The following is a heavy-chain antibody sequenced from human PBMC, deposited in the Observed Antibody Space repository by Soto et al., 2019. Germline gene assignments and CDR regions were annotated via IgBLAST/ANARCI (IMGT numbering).Heavy chain of an antibody. J-gene: IGHJ3*02. V-gene: IGHV3-23*01. CDR2: ISGSGGST. D-gene: IGHD6-19*01. CDR1: GFTFSSYA. CDR3: AKSPWYKQWHACAFDI. Sequence: EVQLLESGGGLVQPGGSLRLSCAASGFTFSSYAVSWVRQAPGKGLEWVSAISGSGGSTYYADSVKGRFTISRDNSKNTLYLQMNSLRAEDTAVYYCAKSPWYKQWHACAFDIWGQGTMVTVSS.